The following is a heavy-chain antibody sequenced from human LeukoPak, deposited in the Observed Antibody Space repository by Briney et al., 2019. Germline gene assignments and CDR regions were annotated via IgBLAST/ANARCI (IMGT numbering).Heavy chain of an antibody. V-gene: IGHV3-33*01. D-gene: IGHD6-19*01. CDR2: IWYDGSNK. CDR3: ARDQDSSGWLDY. CDR1: GFTFSSYG. J-gene: IGHJ4*02. Sequence: PGRSLRLSCAASGFTFSSYGIHWVRQAPGKGLEWVAVIWYDGSNKYYADSVKGRFTISRDNSKNTLYLQMNSLRAEDTAVYYCARDQDSSGWLDYWGQGTLVTVSS.